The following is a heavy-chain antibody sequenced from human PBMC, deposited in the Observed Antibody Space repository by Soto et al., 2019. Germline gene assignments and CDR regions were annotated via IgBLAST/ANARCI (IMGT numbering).Heavy chain of an antibody. CDR3: ARGRRVRGVIPFYYYGMDV. Sequence: SAETLSLTCAVYGGSFVGYYCIFIRHPPFKWLEWIGEINHSGSTNYNPSLKSRVTISVDTSKNQFSLKLSSVTAADTAVYYCARGRRVRGVIPFYYYGMDVWGQGTTVTVSS. CDR2: INHSGST. J-gene: IGHJ6*02. D-gene: IGHD3-10*01. V-gene: IGHV4-34*01. CDR1: GGSFVGYY.